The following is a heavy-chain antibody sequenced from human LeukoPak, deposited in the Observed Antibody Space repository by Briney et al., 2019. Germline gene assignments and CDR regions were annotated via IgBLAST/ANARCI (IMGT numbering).Heavy chain of an antibody. CDR1: GFTFSSYP. CDR2: ISYDGSKI. D-gene: IGHD7-27*01. V-gene: IGHV3-30-3*01. Sequence: PGGSLRLSCAASGFTFSSYPLHWVRQAPGKGLEWVTLISYDGSKIYYADSVKGRFSISRDNSKNTLYLQMNSLRAEDTAVYYCARELTGDIGYWGQGTLVTVSS. CDR3: ARELTGDIGY. J-gene: IGHJ4*02.